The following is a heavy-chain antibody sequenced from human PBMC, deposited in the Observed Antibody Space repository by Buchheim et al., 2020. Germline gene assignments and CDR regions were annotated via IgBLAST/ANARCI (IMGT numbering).Heavy chain of an antibody. Sequence: QLQLQESGSGLVKPSQTLSLTCAVSGGSISSGGYSWSWIRQPPGKGLEWIWYIYHSGSTYYNPPLKSRGNISVDRSKNPLSLKLSSVTAADTAVYYCASATHVDTKYYFDYWGQGTL. CDR1: GGSISSGGYS. CDR3: ASATHVDTKYYFDY. CDR2: IYHSGST. V-gene: IGHV4-30-2*01. D-gene: IGHD5-18*01. J-gene: IGHJ4*02.